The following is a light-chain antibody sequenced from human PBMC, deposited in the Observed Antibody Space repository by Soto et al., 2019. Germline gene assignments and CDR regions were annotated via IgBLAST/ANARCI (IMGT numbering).Light chain of an antibody. CDR2: LGS. J-gene: IGKJ1*01. CDR1: QSLLHSNGYNY. V-gene: IGKV2-28*01. Sequence: DIVMTQSPLSLPVTPGEPASISCRSSQSLLHSNGYNYLDWYLQKPGQSPQLLIYLGSNRASGVPDRFSCSGSGTDFTLKISRVEAEDVGVYYCMQALQTPRRTFGQGTKVEIK. CDR3: MQALQTPRRT.